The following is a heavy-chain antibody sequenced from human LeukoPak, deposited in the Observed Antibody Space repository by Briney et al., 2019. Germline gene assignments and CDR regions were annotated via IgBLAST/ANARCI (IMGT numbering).Heavy chain of an antibody. D-gene: IGHD3-22*01. CDR1: GGSISSDY. V-gene: IGHV4-59*01. CDR2: IYHSGSI. Sequence: TSETLSLTCTVSGGSISSDYWSWIRQPPGKGLEWIGYIYHSGSINYNPSLKSRVTISLDTSKNQFSLKLSSVTAADTAVYYCARGADYYDSSGYYSGLGWFDPWGQGTLVTVSS. CDR3: ARGADYYDSSGYYSGLGWFDP. J-gene: IGHJ5*02.